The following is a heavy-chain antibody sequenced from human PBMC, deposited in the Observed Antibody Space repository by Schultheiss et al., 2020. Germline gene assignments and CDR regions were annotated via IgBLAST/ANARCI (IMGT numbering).Heavy chain of an antibody. D-gene: IGHD6-13*01. CDR1: GFTFSSYA. Sequence: GGSLRLSCAASGFTFSSYAMHWVRQAPGKGLEWVGVISHDGSNKYYADSVKGRFTISRDNSKNTLYLQMNSLRAEDTAVYYCARVEQGSSWPAPPPYYYYYYMDVWGKGTTVTVSS. CDR3: ARVEQGSSWPAPPPYYYYYYMDV. J-gene: IGHJ6*03. V-gene: IGHV3-30-3*01. CDR2: ISHDGSNK.